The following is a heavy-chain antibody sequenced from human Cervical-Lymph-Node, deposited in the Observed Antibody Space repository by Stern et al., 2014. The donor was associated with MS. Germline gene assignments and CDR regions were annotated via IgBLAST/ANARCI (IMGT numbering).Heavy chain of an antibody. D-gene: IGHD6-13*01. V-gene: IGHV3-30*18. CDR3: AKGGSSFSLAEYLQH. CDR1: GFTFSSYG. Sequence: EQLVESGGGVVQPGRSLRLSCLASGFTFSSYGMHWVRQAPGKGLEWVAVISYDGGNRYYGDSVKGRFTISRDNSQNMLYLQMDGLRGDDTAVYYCAKGGSSFSLAEYLQHWGQGTLVAVSS. J-gene: IGHJ1*01. CDR2: ISYDGGNR.